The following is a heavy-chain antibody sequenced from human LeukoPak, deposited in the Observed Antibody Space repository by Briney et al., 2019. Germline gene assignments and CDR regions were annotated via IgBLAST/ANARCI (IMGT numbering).Heavy chain of an antibody. V-gene: IGHV4-59*01. Sequence: SETLSLTCTVSGVHISSYYWSWIRQPPGEGLEWIGYVYYTGSTNYNPSLKSRVTISEDTSKNQFSLKLSSVTADDTAVCYCAGIYGSLEAFDIWGQGTMVTVSS. CDR3: AGIYGSLEAFDI. CDR1: GVHISSYY. CDR2: VYYTGST. D-gene: IGHD4-17*01. J-gene: IGHJ3*02.